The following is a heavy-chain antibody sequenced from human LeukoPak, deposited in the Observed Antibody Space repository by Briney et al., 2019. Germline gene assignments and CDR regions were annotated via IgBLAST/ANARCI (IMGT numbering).Heavy chain of an antibody. CDR1: GFTFSDYY. V-gene: IGHV3-11*01. Sequence: PGGSLRLSCAASGFTFSDYYMSWIRQAPGKGLEWVSYISSSGSTIYYADSVKGRFTISRDNAKNSLYLQMVSLRAEDTAVYYCARDRWGLTHDAFDIWGQGTMVTVSS. CDR3: ARDRWGLTHDAFDI. D-gene: IGHD3-16*01. J-gene: IGHJ3*02. CDR2: ISSSGSTI.